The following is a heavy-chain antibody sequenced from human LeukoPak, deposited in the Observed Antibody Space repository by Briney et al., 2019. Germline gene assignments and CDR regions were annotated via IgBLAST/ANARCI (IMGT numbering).Heavy chain of an antibody. CDR3: AKDHSADGWPTFEY. D-gene: IGHD5-24*01. V-gene: IGHV3-23*01. Sequence: HPGGSLRLSCTASGFTFGDYAMSWFRQAPGKGLEWLASITKYDGRLYYADSVRGRFTISRDTSQNELYLQMDSLRADDSAIYFCAKDHSADGWPTFEYWGRGTLVSVSS. CDR1: GFTFGDYA. CDR2: ITKYDGRL. J-gene: IGHJ4*02.